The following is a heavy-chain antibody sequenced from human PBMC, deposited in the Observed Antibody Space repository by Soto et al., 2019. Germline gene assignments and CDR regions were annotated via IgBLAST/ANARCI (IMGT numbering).Heavy chain of an antibody. CDR3: AKDQGGSSMMGYYYYGMDV. J-gene: IGHJ6*02. V-gene: IGHV3-30*18. Sequence: QVQLVESGGGVVQPGRSLRLSCAASGFTFSSYGMHWVRQAPGKGLEWVAVISYDGSNKYYADSVKGRFTISRDNSKNTLYLQMNSLRAEDTAVYYCAKDQGGSSMMGYYYYGMDVWGQGTTVTVSS. CDR1: GFTFSSYG. CDR2: ISYDGSNK. D-gene: IGHD1-26*01.